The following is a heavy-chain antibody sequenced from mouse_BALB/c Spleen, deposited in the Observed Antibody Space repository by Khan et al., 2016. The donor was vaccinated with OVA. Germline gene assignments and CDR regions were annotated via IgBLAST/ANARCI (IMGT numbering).Heavy chain of an antibody. CDR2: IDPANGNT. V-gene: IGHV14-3*02. CDR3: AGPNYFDY. CDR1: GFNIKDTY. J-gene: IGHJ2*01. Sequence: VQLQQSGAELVKPGASLKLSCTASGFNIKDTYMHWVKQRPEQGLEWMGRIDPANGNTKYDPNFQGKSTITADTSSNTDYLQLSSLTTEDTAVFYCAGPNYFDYWGHGPTLTVS.